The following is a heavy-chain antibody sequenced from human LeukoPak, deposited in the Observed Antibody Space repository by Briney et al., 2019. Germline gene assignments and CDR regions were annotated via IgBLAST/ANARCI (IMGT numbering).Heavy chain of an antibody. CDR3: ARGGVPGYYYDSSGYYYHYFDY. Sequence: ASVKASCKASGYSFTSYAMHWVRQAPGQRLEWMGWINAGNGNTKFSQKFQGRVTITRDTSASTAYMELSSLRSEDTAVYYCARGGVPGYYYDSSGYYYHYFDYWGQGTLVTVSS. D-gene: IGHD3-22*01. J-gene: IGHJ4*02. V-gene: IGHV1-3*01. CDR2: INAGNGNT. CDR1: GYSFTSYA.